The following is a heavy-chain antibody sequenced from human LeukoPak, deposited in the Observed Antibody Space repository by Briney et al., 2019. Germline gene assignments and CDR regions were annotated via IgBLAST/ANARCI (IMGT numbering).Heavy chain of an antibody. CDR3: VGDQVDDTGYLR. Sequence: GGSLRLSCSASGFTFTTYTMYWVRQAPGKGLEYVSVINGDGRSTYYADSVKGRFTISRDNSKNTPYLQMSSLRAEDTAVYYCVGDQVDDTGYLRWGQGTRVTVSA. V-gene: IGHV3-64D*06. CDR1: GFTFTTYT. D-gene: IGHD3-9*01. CDR2: INGDGRST. J-gene: IGHJ4*02.